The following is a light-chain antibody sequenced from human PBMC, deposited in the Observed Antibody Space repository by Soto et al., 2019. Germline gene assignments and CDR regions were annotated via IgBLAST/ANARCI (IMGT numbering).Light chain of an antibody. CDR3: QQYNSYSQFT. CDR1: HGISIY. Sequence: IKLSQSPSSLSASVGDRVTITCRASHGISIYLAWYQQKPGKAPKLLIYAASTLQSGVPSRFSGSGSGTEFTLTISSLQPDDFATYYCQQYNSYSQFTFGQGTRLEIK. J-gene: IGKJ5*01. CDR2: AAS. V-gene: IGKV1-9*01.